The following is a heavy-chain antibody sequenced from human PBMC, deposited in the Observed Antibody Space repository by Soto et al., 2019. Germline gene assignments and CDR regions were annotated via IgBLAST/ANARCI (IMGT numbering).Heavy chain of an antibody. CDR3: AAVPPGYSTPYNYFAY. Sequence: QMQLVQSGPEVKKPGTSVKVSCKASGFTFTSSAVQWVRQTRGQRLEWLGWIVVGSGNTNYAQKFQERVTHTRNMSTITAYMELGSLRSEDTAVYYCAAVPPGYSTPYNYFAYWGRGTLVTVSS. CDR2: IVVGSGNT. J-gene: IGHJ4*02. D-gene: IGHD6-13*01. V-gene: IGHV1-58*01. CDR1: GFTFTSSA.